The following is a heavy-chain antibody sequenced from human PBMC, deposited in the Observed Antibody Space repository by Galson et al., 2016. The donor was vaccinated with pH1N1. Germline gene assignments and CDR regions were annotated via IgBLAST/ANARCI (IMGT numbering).Heavy chain of an antibody. CDR2: FGAGHDI. J-gene: IGHJ4*02. Sequence: SLRLSCAASGFTFSDYSMNWVRQAPGKGLEWLSYFGAGHDIYYADSAKGRFTISRDNARNSLYLQMNSLRAEDTAVYYCVRDNWGLDYWGQGTLVTVSS. CDR1: GFTFSDYS. V-gene: IGHV3-48*01. D-gene: IGHD7-27*01. CDR3: VRDNWGLDY.